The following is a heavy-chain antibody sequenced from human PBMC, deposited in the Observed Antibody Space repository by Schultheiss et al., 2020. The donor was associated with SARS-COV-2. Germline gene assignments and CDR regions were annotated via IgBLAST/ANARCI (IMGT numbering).Heavy chain of an antibody. CDR1: GGSISSYY. V-gene: IGHV4-59*10. J-gene: IGHJ6*03. CDR3: ARVGVVSFWNKAYYYYYMDV. Sequence: SETLSLTCAVYGGSISSYYWSWIRQPAGKGLEWIGRIYTSGSTNYNPSLKSRVTISVDTSKNQFSLKLSSVTAADTAVYYCARVGVVSFWNKAYYYYYMDVWGKGTTVTVSS. CDR2: IYTSGST. D-gene: IGHD1/OR15-1a*01.